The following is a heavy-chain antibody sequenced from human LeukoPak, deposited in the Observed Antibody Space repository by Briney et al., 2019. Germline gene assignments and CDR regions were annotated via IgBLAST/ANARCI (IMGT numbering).Heavy chain of an antibody. J-gene: IGHJ4*02. CDR1: GFTFSSYW. V-gene: IGHV3-74*01. D-gene: IGHD4-17*01. CDR2: INTDGSST. CDR3: ATLLLRTTVRNY. Sequence: GGSLRLSCAASGFTFSSYWMYWVRQAPGKGLVWVSHINTDGSSTSYADSVKGRFTISRDNAKNTLYLQMNSLRAEDTAVYYCATLLLRTTVRNYWGQGTLVTDSS.